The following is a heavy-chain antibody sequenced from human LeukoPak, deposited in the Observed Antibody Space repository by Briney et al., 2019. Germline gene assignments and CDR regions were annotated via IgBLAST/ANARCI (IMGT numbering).Heavy chain of an antibody. Sequence: PSETLSLTCTVSGGSISSYYWSWIRPPAGTGLEWIGRIYTSGSTNYNSSLKSRVTMSVDTSKNQFSLKLSSVTAADTAVYYCARHQFSTPEFVYWGQGILVTVSS. J-gene: IGHJ4*02. CDR3: ARHQFSTPEFVY. CDR2: IYTSGST. V-gene: IGHV4-4*07. D-gene: IGHD2-15*01. CDR1: GGSISSYY.